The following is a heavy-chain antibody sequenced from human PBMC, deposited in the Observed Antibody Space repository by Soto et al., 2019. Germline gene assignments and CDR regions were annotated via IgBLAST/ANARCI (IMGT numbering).Heavy chain of an antibody. CDR2: INAGNGNT. V-gene: IGHV1-3*05. D-gene: IGHD3-22*01. CDR3: ARGSGYYYWDDY. Sequence: QVQLVQSGAEEKKPGASVKVSCKASGYTYTSYAMDRVRQAPGQRLEWMGWINAGNGNTKYSQKFQGRVTITRDTSASTAYMELSSLRSEDTAVYYCARGSGYYYWDDYWGQGTLVTVSS. CDR1: GYTYTSYA. J-gene: IGHJ4*02.